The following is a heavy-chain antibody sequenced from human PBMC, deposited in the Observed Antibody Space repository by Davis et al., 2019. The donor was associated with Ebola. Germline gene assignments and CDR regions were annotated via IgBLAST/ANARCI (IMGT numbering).Heavy chain of an antibody. Sequence: FSVNVPCLPSVCTFSSYAISWVRQAPGQVHEWMGGIIPILGIANYAQKFQGRVTITADESTSTAYMELSSLRSEDTAVYYCARSLRYGSGRPDYYYYYMDVWGKGTTVTVSS. V-gene: IGHV1-69*10. D-gene: IGHD3-10*01. J-gene: IGHJ6*03. CDR1: VCTFSSYA. CDR2: IIPILGIA. CDR3: ARSLRYGSGRPDYYYYYMDV.